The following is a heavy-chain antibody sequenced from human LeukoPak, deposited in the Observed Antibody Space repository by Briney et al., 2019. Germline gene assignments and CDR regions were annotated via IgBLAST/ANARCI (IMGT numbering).Heavy chain of an antibody. J-gene: IGHJ4*02. CDR1: GFTFSNYE. Sequence: GGSLRLSCAASGFTFSNYEMNWVRQAPGKGLEWVSYISDTSYTIYYADSVKGRFTISRDNAKNSLYLQMNRLRDEDTAVYYCARAFLGGDYWGQGTLVTVSS. CDR2: ISDTSYTI. D-gene: IGHD3-3*02. CDR3: ARAFLGGDY. V-gene: IGHV3-48*02.